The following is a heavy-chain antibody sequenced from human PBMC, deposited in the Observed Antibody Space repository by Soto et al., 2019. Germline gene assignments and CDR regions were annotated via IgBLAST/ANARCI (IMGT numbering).Heavy chain of an antibody. CDR1: GFNFNVAW. CDR2: IKSKGGGETT. D-gene: IGHD3-3*02. CDR3: TKVLALPPNDAFDI. Sequence: EGQLVESGGRSVEPGGSLRLSCAASGFNFNVAWMNWVRQAPGKGVEWLGRIKSKGGGETTEYVAFVKGRFTISRDDSKNTLYLQMNSLKSEDTAVYYCTKVLALPPNDAFDIWGQGTMVTVSS. J-gene: IGHJ3*02. V-gene: IGHV3-15*01.